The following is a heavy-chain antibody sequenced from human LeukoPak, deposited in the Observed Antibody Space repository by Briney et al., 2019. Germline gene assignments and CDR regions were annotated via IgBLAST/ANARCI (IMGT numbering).Heavy chain of an antibody. V-gene: IGHV1-18*01. CDR1: GYTFTIYG. D-gene: IGHD2-15*01. CDR3: ARGIIGYYFDY. CDR2: ISAYGNT. Sequence: ASVKVSCKTSGYTFTIYGISCVRQAPGQGLEWMGLISAYGNTNYAQNLQGRVTMTTDTSTSTAYMELRSLRSDDTAVYYCARGIIGYYFDYWGQGTLVTVSS. J-gene: IGHJ4*02.